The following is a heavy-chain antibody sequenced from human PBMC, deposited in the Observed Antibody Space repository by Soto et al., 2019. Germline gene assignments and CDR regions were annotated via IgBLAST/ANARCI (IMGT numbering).Heavy chain of an antibody. CDR1: GFTFSSYA. CDR2: ISGSGGST. V-gene: IGHV3-23*01. D-gene: IGHD6-19*01. Sequence: GGSLRLSCAASGFTFSSYAMSWVRQAPGKGLEWVSAISGSGGSTYYADSVKGRFTISRDNSKNTLYLQMNSLRAEDTAVYYCAKANLRYSSGWSYFDYWGQGTLVTVSS. J-gene: IGHJ4*02. CDR3: AKANLRYSSGWSYFDY.